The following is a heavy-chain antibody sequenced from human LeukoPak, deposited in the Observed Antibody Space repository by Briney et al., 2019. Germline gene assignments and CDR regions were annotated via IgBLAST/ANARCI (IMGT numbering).Heavy chain of an antibody. D-gene: IGHD6-19*01. CDR1: GFTFSSYG. CDR2: ICSGGST. J-gene: IGHJ4*02. V-gene: IGHV3-53*01. Sequence: GGSLRLSCAASGFTFSSYGMSWVRQAPGKGLEWVSVICSGGSTYYADSVKGRFTISRDNSKNTLYLQMNSLRAEDTAVYYCARDGGWYYFDYWGQGTLVTVSS. CDR3: ARDGGWYYFDY.